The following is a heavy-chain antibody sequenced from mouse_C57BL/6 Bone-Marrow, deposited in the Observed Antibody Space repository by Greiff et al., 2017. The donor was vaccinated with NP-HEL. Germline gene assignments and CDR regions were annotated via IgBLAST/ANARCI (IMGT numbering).Heavy chain of an antibody. CDR3: ARLDYDYDGFDY. J-gene: IGHJ2*01. CDR1: GYSFTGYF. V-gene: IGHV1-20*01. D-gene: IGHD2-4*01. Sequence: VQLQQSGPELVKPGDSVKISCKASGYSFTGYFMNWVMQSHGKSLEWIGRINPYNGDTFYNQKFKGKATLTVDKSSSTAHMELRSLTSEDSAVYYCARLDYDYDGFDYWGQGTTLTVSS. CDR2: INPYNGDT.